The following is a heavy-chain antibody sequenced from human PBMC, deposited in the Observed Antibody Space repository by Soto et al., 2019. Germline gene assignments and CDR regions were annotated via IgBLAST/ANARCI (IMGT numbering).Heavy chain of an antibody. CDR2: IYYSGST. V-gene: IGHV4-59*01. D-gene: IGHD3-16*01. J-gene: IGHJ4*02. CDR1: GGSISSYY. CDR3: ARAYEIFDY. Sequence: PSETLSLTCTVSGGSISSYYWSWIRQPPGKGLEWIGYIYYSGSTNYNPSLKSRVTISVDTSKNQFSLKLSSVTAADTAVYYCARAYEIFDYWGQGTLVTVSS.